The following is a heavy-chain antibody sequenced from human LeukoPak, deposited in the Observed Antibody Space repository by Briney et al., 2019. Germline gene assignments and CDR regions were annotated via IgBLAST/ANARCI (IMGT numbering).Heavy chain of an antibody. CDR3: ARSYSWYCYYMDV. Sequence: SETLSLTCTASGGSISSYYWSWIRQPPGKGLEWIGYIYYSGSTNYNPPLKSRVTISVDTSKNQFSLKLSSVTAADTAVYYCARSYSWYCYYMDVWGKGTTVTVSS. J-gene: IGHJ6*03. D-gene: IGHD2-15*01. CDR1: GGSISSYY. CDR2: IYYSGST. V-gene: IGHV4-59*01.